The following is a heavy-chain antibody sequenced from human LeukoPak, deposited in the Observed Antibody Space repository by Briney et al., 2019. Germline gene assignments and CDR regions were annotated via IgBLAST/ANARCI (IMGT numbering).Heavy chain of an antibody. Sequence: SETLSLTCTVSGGSISNYYWSWIRQPPGKGLEWIGYIYYSGTTSYNPSLKSRVTISVDTSKNQFSLKLNSVTAADTAVYYCARGVYIAAAQYGYWGQGTLVTVSS. J-gene: IGHJ4*02. CDR1: GGSISNYY. CDR3: ARGVYIAAAQYGY. CDR2: IYYSGTT. V-gene: IGHV4-59*01. D-gene: IGHD6-13*01.